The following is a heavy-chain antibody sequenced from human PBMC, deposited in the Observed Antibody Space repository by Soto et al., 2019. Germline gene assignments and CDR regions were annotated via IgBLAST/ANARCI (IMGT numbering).Heavy chain of an antibody. V-gene: IGHV1-24*01. D-gene: IGHD6-19*01. CDR1: GYTLTELS. CDR2: FDPEDGET. Sequence: GASVKVSCKVSGYTLTELSMHWVRQAPGKGLEWMGGFDPEDGETIYAQKFQGRVTMTEDTSTDTAYMELSSLRSEDTAVYYCATALLKVCSGWYCQDHSWGQGTLVTVSS. J-gene: IGHJ4*02. CDR3: ATALLKVCSGWYCQDHS.